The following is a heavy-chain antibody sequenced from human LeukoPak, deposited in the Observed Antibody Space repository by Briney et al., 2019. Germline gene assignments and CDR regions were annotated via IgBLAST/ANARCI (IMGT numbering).Heavy chain of an antibody. Sequence: PGGSLRLSCAASGFTFSSSALSRVRQAPGKGLEWVSAISGSGGTTYYADSVKGRFTISRDNSKNTVFLQMKSLRAEDTAVYYCAKGYSSGWATFDYWGQGTLVTV. CDR3: AKGYSSGWATFDY. V-gene: IGHV3-23*01. D-gene: IGHD6-19*01. CDR1: GFTFSSSA. J-gene: IGHJ4*02. CDR2: ISGSGGTT.